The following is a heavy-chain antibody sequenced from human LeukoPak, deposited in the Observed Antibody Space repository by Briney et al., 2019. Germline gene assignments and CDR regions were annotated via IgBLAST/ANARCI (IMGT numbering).Heavy chain of an antibody. D-gene: IGHD1-26*01. CDR1: GFTFSSYA. CDR3: AKEGWELRSFDY. CDR2: ISVSGTT. V-gene: IGHV3-23*01. Sequence: GGSLRLSCAASGFTFSSYAMGWVRQAPGKGLEWVSAISVSGTTYYADSVKGRFTISRDNSKNTLYLQMNSLRAEDTAVYYCAKEGWELRSFDYWGQGTLVTVSS. J-gene: IGHJ4*02.